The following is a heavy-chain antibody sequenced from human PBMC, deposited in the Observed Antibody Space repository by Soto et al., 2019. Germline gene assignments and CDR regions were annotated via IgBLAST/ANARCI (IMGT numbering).Heavy chain of an antibody. CDR3: AIRGYDSSVPFDY. V-gene: IGHV4-59*01. CDR1: GGSISSYY. Sequence: SETLSLTCTVSGGSISSYYWSWIRQPPGKGLEWIGYIYYSGSTNYNPSLKSRVTISVDTSKNQFSLKLSSVTAADTAVYYCAIRGYDSSVPFDYWGQGTLVTVST. J-gene: IGHJ4*02. D-gene: IGHD3-22*01. CDR2: IYYSGST.